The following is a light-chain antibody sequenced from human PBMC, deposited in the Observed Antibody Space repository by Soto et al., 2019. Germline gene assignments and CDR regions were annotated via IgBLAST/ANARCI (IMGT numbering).Light chain of an antibody. CDR3: QQYNGYSGT. CDR2: KAT. CDR1: QSISSW. J-gene: IGKJ1*01. Sequence: DIQMTQSPSTLSASVGDRVTITCRAGQSISSWLAWYQQKPGKAPKLLIYKATSLESGVPSRFSGSGSGTEFTLTISSLQPDDFATYYCQQYNGYSGTFGQGTKVEIK. V-gene: IGKV1-5*03.